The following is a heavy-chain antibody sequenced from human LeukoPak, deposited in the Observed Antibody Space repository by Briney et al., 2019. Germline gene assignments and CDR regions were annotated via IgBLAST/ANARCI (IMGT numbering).Heavy chain of an antibody. CDR1: GFSVSSNY. V-gene: IGHV3-53*03. D-gene: IGHD3-10*02. J-gene: IGHJ6*04. CDR3: AELGITMIGGV. CDR2: IYSGGNT. Sequence: QTGGSLRLSCAASGFSVSSNYMSWVRQTPGKGLECVSLIYSGGNTYYADSVKGRFTISRDNAKNSLYLQMNSLRAEDTAVYYCAELGITMIGGVWGKGTTVTISS.